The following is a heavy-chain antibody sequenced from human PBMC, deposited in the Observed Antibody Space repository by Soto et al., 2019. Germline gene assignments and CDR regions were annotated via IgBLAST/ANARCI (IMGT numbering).Heavy chain of an antibody. Sequence: SETLSLTCTVSGGSISSGGYYWSWIRQHPGKGLEWIGYIYYSGSTYYNPSLKSRVTISVDTSKNQFSLKLSSVTAADTAVYYCARDMYYDSSGYYYYYGMDVWGQGTTVTVSS. CDR3: ARDMYYDSSGYYYYYGMDV. CDR2: IYYSGST. J-gene: IGHJ6*02. D-gene: IGHD3-22*01. V-gene: IGHV4-31*03. CDR1: GGSISSGGYY.